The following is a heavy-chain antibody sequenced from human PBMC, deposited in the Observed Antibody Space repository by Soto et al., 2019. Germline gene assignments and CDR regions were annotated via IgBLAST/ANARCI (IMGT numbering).Heavy chain of an antibody. CDR2: INPNSGGT. CDR3: ARGSGSGGYYYMDV. CDR1: GYTFTSYG. V-gene: IGHV1-2*04. Sequence: GASVKVSCKASGYTFTSYGISWVRQAPGQGLEWMGWINPNSGGTNYAQKFQGWVTMTRDTSISTAYMELSRLRSDDTAVYYCARGSGSGGYYYMDVWGKGTTVTVSS. D-gene: IGHD6-19*01. J-gene: IGHJ6*03.